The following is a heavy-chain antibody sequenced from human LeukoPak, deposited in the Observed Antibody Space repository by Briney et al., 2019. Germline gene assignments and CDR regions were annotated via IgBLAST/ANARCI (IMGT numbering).Heavy chain of an antibody. CDR1: GFTFSSYG. Sequence: GGSLRLSCAASGFTFSSYGMHWVRQAPGKGLEWVAVISYDGSNKYCADSVKGRFTISRDNSKNTLYLQMNSLRAEDTAVYYCAKEQVGEDWFDPWGQGTLVTVSS. J-gene: IGHJ5*02. CDR2: ISYDGSNK. V-gene: IGHV3-30*18. CDR3: AKEQVGEDWFDP. D-gene: IGHD3-10*01.